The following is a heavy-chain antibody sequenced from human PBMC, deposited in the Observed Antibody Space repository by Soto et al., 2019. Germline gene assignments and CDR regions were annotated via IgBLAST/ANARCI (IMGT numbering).Heavy chain of an antibody. CDR1: GGAFVRYS. CDR3: ARGDEMTAVTIFEY. Sequence: GAAVKVSFKASGGAFVRYSVSWVRQAPGQGLEWIGGVIPVFNTSNYSLKFQGRVAIFADLSTSTVFMELRSLRSEDTALYYCARGDEMTAVTIFEYWGQGTLVTVSS. J-gene: IGHJ4*02. V-gene: IGHV1-69*13. CDR2: VIPVFNTS. D-gene: IGHD4-17*01.